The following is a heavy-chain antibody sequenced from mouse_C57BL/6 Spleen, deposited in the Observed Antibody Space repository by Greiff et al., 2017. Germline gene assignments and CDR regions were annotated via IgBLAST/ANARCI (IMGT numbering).Heavy chain of an antibody. CDR1: GYAFTNYL. J-gene: IGHJ2*01. V-gene: IGHV1-54*01. D-gene: IGHD2-2*01. CDR2: INPGSGGT. CDR3: ARLGLRYYFDY. Sequence: QVQLQQSGAELVRPGTSVKVSCKASGYAFTNYLIEWVKQRPGQGLEWIGVINPGSGGTNYNEKFKGKATLTADKSSSTAYMQLSSLTSEDSAVSFCARLGLRYYFDYWGQGTTLTVSS.